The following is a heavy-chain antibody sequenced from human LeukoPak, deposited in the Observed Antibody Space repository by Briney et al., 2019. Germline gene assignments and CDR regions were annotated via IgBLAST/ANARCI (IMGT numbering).Heavy chain of an antibody. Sequence: GRSLRLSCAASGFTFSSYAMHWVRQAPGKGLEWVAVISYDGSNKYYADSVKGRSTISRDNSKNTLYLQMNSLRAEDTAVYYCARDRAYGDYRDAFDIWGQGTMVTVSS. CDR1: GFTFSSYA. J-gene: IGHJ3*02. D-gene: IGHD4-17*01. V-gene: IGHV3-30*04. CDR2: ISYDGSNK. CDR3: ARDRAYGDYRDAFDI.